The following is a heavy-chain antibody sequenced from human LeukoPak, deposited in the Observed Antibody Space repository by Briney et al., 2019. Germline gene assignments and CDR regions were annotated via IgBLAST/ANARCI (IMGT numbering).Heavy chain of an antibody. CDR3: ARVRYYYDSSGYYFFDY. Sequence: GGSLRLSCAASGFTFSNSGIAWVRQAPGKGLEWVSFISGDGDITYYADSVKGRFTISRDNSKNTLYLQMTNLRAEDTAVYYCARVRYYYDSSGYYFFDYWGQGTLVTVSS. V-gene: IGHV3-23*01. CDR2: ISGDGDIT. D-gene: IGHD3-22*01. J-gene: IGHJ4*02. CDR1: GFTFSNSG.